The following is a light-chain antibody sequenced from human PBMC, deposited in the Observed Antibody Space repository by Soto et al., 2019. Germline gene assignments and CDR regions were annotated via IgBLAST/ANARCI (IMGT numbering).Light chain of an antibody. CDR1: QSVRSN. Sequence: EVVMTQSPATLSVSPGERATLSCRASQSVRSNLAWYQQKPGQAPRLLIYAASTRATGIPARFSGSGSGTDFTLTISSLQSEDFAVYYCQQYNNWHTFVPGTKVHIK. J-gene: IGKJ3*01. CDR2: AAS. V-gene: IGKV3-15*01. CDR3: QQYNNWHT.